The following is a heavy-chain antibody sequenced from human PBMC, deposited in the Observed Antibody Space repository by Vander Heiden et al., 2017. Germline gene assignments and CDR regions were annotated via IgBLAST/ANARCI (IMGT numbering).Heavy chain of an antibody. CDR2: INPNSGNT. CDR3: ARGPIVVPAAPYFDH. CDR1: GYTFEDEY. J-gene: IGHJ4*02. Sequence: QVQLVQSGAEVKKPGASVKVSCKTSGYTFEDEYIDRVRQAPGQGLEWVAWINPNSGNTNSAKNFQGRGSLTRDTSISTAYMELSSLRSDDAAVYYCARGPIVVPAAPYFDHWGQGTLVTVSS. V-gene: IGHV1-2*02. D-gene: IGHD2-2*01.